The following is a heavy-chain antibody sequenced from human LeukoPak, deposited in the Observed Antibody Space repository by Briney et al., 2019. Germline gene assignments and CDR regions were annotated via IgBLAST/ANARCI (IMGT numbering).Heavy chain of an antibody. J-gene: IGHJ4*02. D-gene: IGHD2/OR15-2a*01. Sequence: PGRSLRLSCAASGFTFSSYGMHWVRQAPGKGLEWVAVIWYDGSNKYYADSVKGRFTISRGNSKNTLYLQMNSLRAEDTAVYYCARDVIGYFDYWGQGTLVTVSS. CDR2: IWYDGSNK. CDR3: ARDVIGYFDY. V-gene: IGHV3-33*01. CDR1: GFTFSSYG.